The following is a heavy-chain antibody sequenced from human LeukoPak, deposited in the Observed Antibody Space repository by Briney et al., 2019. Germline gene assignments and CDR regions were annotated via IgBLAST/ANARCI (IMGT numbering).Heavy chain of an antibody. CDR2: IKQDGSEK. V-gene: IGHV3-7*01. CDR3: ARGKRGYSFGDY. CDR1: GFIFSSYW. D-gene: IGHD5-18*01. J-gene: IGHJ4*02. Sequence: GGSLRLSCAASGFIFSSYWMSWVRQAPGKGLEWVAHIKQDGSEKYYVDSVKGRFTISRDNAKNSLYLQMNNLRAEDTAAYYCARGKRGYSFGDYWGQGTLVTVSS.